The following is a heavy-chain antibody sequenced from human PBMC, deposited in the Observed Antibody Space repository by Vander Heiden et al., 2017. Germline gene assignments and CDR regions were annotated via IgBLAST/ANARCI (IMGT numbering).Heavy chain of an antibody. CDR3: ARDPLGPYYYGMDV. J-gene: IGHJ6*02. V-gene: IGHV7-4-1*02. CDR1: GYTFTSYG. CDR2: INTNTGNP. Sequence: QVQLVQSGSELKKPGASAKVSCKDSGYTFTSYGTNEVRQAPGQGLEWMGWINTNTGNPTYAKCFTGRFVFSLDTSVSTAYLQISSLKAEDTAVYYCARDPLGPYYYGMDVWGQGTTVTVSS.